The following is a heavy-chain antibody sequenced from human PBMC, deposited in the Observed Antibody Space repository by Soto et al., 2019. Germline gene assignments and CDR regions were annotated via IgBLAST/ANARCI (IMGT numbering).Heavy chain of an antibody. CDR1: GFTFRNYA. CDR3: AKNQRDELSGDYYFFVDY. D-gene: IGHD3-10*01. Sequence: GGSLRLSCAASGFTFRNYAMNWVRQAPGKGLEWVSGISDSGGSTYYADSVKGRFTISRDNSKNTLYLQMNSLRAEDTAVYYCAKNQRDELSGDYYFFVDYWGQGILVTVSS. CDR2: ISDSGGST. J-gene: IGHJ4*02. V-gene: IGHV3-23*01.